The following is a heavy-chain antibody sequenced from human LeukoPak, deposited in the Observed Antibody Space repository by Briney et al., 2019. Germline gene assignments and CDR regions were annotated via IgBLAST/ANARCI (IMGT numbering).Heavy chain of an antibody. Sequence: GGSLRLSCAASGFTFSSYAMSWVRQAPGKGLEWVSAISGSGGSTYYADSVKGRFTISRDNAKNSLYLQMNSLRTEDTAVYYCARDYWVAARPYGMDVWGQGTTVTVSS. CDR2: ISGSGGST. D-gene: IGHD1-26*01. J-gene: IGHJ6*02. V-gene: IGHV3-23*01. CDR1: GFTFSSYA. CDR3: ARDYWVAARPYGMDV.